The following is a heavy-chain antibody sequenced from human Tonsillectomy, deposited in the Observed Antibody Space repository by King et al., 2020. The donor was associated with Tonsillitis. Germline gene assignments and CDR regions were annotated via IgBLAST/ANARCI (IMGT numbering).Heavy chain of an antibody. CDR3: ERGVCSGWYWVGGPYLEY. CDR2: IYYSGST. J-gene: IGHJ4*02. V-gene: IGHV4-61*01. Sequence: VQLQESGPGLVKPSETLSLTCTVSGGSVSSGSYYWSWIRQPPGKGPEWIGYIYYSGSTNYNPSLKSRVTISVDTSKNQFSLKLSSVTAADTAVYYCERGVCSGWYWVGGPYLEYGGQGPRDTVPP. D-gene: IGHD6-19*01. CDR1: GGSVSSGSYY.